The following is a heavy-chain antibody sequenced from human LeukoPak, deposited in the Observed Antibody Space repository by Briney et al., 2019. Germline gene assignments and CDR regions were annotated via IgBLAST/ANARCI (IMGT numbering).Heavy chain of an antibody. CDR2: INPNSGGT. D-gene: IGHD4-17*01. CDR3: ARPTYGDSSFDY. Sequence: ASVKVSCKASGYTFTGYYMHWVRQAPGQGLEWMGWINPNSGGTNYAQKFQGRVTMTRDTSISTAYMELSRLRSDDTAVYYCARPTYGDSSFDYWGQGTLVTVSS. CDR1: GYTFTGYY. V-gene: IGHV1-2*02. J-gene: IGHJ4*02.